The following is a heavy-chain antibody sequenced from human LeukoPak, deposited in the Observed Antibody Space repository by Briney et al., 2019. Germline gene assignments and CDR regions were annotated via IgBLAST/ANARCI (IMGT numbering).Heavy chain of an antibody. CDR2: LSGSGDRT. CDR3: ARGGTNYYYMDV. V-gene: IGHV3-23*01. J-gene: IGHJ6*03. CDR1: VFTFNSYA. Sequence: GGSLRLSCAAAVFTFNSYAMSWVRQATGKGLEWVSALSGSGDRTFYVDSVKGRFTVSRDNSKNTLYLQVDSLRVDDTALYYCARGGTNYYYMDVWGNGTTVTVSS.